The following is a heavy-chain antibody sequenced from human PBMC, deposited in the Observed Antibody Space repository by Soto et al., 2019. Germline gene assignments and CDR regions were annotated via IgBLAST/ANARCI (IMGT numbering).Heavy chain of an antibody. V-gene: IGHV3-7*03. J-gene: IGHJ4*02. CDR1: GFTFSSYW. Sequence: GGSLRLSCAASGFTFSSYWMSWVRQAPGKGLEWAANIKQDGSDKYYVDSLMGRFTVSRDNAKNSVYLQMNSLRVEDTAVYYCASGRYSAGWYPDYFDSWGQGTLVTVSS. CDR3: ASGRYSAGWYPDYFDS. D-gene: IGHD6-19*01. CDR2: IKQDGSDK.